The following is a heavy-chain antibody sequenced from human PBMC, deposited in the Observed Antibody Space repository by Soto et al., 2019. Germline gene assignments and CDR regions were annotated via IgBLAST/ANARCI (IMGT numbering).Heavy chain of an antibody. CDR3: ARGYSNYYYYGMDV. CDR1: GFTFISYG. CDR2: IWYDGSNK. Sequence: GWSLRLSCAASGFTFISYGMHWVRQAPGKGLEWVAVIWYDGSNKYYADSVKGRFTISRDNSKNTLYLQMNSLRAEDTAVYYCARGYSNYYYYGMDVWGQGTTVTVSS. V-gene: IGHV3-33*01. D-gene: IGHD4-4*01. J-gene: IGHJ6*02.